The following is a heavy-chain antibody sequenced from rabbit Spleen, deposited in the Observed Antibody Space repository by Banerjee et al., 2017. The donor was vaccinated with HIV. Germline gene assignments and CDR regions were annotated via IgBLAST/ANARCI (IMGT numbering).Heavy chain of an antibody. CDR2: IYAGNSGST. CDR3: ARAPYIAVTYLNYFNF. CDR1: AFSFTSSYY. Sequence: QEQLEESGGDLVKPGASLTLTCTASAFSFTSSYYMCWVRQAPGKGLEWIACIYAGNSGSTYYASWAKGRFTISKTSSTTVTLQMSSLTTADTATYFCARAPYIAVTYLNYFNFWGPGTLVTVS. J-gene: IGHJ4*01. D-gene: IGHD1-1*01. V-gene: IGHV1S45*01.